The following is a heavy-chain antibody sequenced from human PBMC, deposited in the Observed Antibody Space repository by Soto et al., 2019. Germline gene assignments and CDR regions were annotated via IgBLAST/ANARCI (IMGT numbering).Heavy chain of an antibody. J-gene: IGHJ4*02. CDR3: AKDHQTYNWDYLFDS. D-gene: IGHD1-7*01. CDR2: ISNDGNNK. V-gene: IGHV3-30*18. CDR1: GFTFSIND. Sequence: GGFLRLSCAASGFTFSINDMHWVRQAPGRGLEWVAVISNDGNNKYYADSVKGRFTLSRDNSKNMVYLQMDSLRVEDTAVYSCAKDHQTYNWDYLFDSWGPGTLVTVS.